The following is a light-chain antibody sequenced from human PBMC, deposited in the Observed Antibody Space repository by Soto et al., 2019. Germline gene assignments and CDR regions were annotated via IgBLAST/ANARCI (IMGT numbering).Light chain of an antibody. CDR2: DAF. CDR3: QQRTNWPWT. J-gene: IGKJ1*01. Sequence: EIVLKQSPATLSLSPGERATLSCRASQSVSTYLAWYQQKPGQAPRLLIYDAFNRATGVPARFRGSGSGTDFTLTISGLEPEDFSVYYCQQRTNWPWTFGQGTKVDIK. V-gene: IGKV3-11*01. CDR1: QSVSTY.